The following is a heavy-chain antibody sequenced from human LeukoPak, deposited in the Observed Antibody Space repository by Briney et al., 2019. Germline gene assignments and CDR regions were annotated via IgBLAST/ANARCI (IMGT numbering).Heavy chain of an antibody. CDR3: ARVKGLGPNIRPTLNHYAFDI. V-gene: IGHV3-7*03. D-gene: IGHD3/OR15-3a*01. CDR1: GFTFSSYW. Sequence: GGSLRLSCAASGFTFSSYWMSWVRQAPGKGLEWVANIKQDGSEKYYVDSVKGRFTISRDNAKNSLYLQMNSLRAEDTAVYYCARVKGLGPNIRPTLNHYAFDIWGQGTLVTVSS. J-gene: IGHJ4*02. CDR2: IKQDGSEK.